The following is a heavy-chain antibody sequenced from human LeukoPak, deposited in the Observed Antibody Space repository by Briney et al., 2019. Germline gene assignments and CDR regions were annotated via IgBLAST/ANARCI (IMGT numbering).Heavy chain of an antibody. CDR3: ARDRALDAFDI. J-gene: IGHJ3*02. CDR2: INPNSGVT. CDR1: GYTFTDYY. Sequence: ASVKVSCRASGYTFTDYYMHWLRQAPGQGLEWMGWINPNSGVTNYAQKFQGRVTMTRDTSISTAYMELSRLRSDDTAVYYCARDRALDAFDIWGQGTMVTVSS. V-gene: IGHV1-2*02.